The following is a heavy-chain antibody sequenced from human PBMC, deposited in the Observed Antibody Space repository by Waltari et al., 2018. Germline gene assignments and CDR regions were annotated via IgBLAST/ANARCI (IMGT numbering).Heavy chain of an antibody. D-gene: IGHD2-15*01. CDR1: GFDFSRSG. J-gene: IGHJ3*01. V-gene: IGHV3-30*02. CDR3: AGWDATRAFRI. CDR2: IRSDGGNK. Sequence: QVQLGESGGGVFQPGGSLRLSCAASGFDFSRSGTPWVRQDPGEGLEWVAYIRSDGGNKYYGDSLKGRFTISRDESKSTLYLQMDSLRSEDTAVYYCAGWDATRAFRIWGQGTMVIVSS.